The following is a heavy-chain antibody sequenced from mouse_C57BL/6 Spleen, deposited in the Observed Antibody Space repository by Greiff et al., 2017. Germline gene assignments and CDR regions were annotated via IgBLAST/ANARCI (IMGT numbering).Heavy chain of an antibody. Sequence: VKLMESGAELVKPGASVKISCKASGYAFRSYWMNWVKQRPGKGLEWIGQIYPGDGDTNYNGKFKGKATLTADKSSSTAYMQLSSLTSEDAAVYFCARDSSYWYFDVWGTGTTVTVSS. CDR2: IYPGDGDT. V-gene: IGHV1-80*01. J-gene: IGHJ1*03. D-gene: IGHD1-1*01. CDR3: ARDSSYWYFDV. CDR1: GYAFRSYW.